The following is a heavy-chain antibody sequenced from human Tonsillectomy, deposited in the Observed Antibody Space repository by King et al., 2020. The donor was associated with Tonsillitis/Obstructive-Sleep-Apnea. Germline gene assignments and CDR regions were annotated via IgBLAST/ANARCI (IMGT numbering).Heavy chain of an antibody. Sequence: VQLVESGGGVVQPGRSLRLSCAASGFIFSNYGMHWVRQAPGKGLEWVAVISYDGNNKFYADSVKGRFSVSRDNSKDTLYLQMISLRSEDTAIYYCAKERGDVEVPAASAGEFDFWGQGTLVTVSS. CDR2: ISYDGNNK. CDR3: AKERGDVEVPAASAGEFDF. J-gene: IGHJ4*02. V-gene: IGHV3-30*18. D-gene: IGHD2-2*01. CDR1: GFIFSNYG.